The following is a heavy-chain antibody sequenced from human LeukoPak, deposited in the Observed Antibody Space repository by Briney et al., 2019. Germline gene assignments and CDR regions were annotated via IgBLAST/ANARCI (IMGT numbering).Heavy chain of an antibody. J-gene: IGHJ4*02. V-gene: IGHV3-23*01. CDR2: ISGSGGST. CDR3: AKEVHTAIAVAGYFEY. CDR1: RFTFSSYS. Sequence: PGGSLLLCCSAHRFTFSSYSMNWVRWAPGKGLERVSAISGSGGSTYYADSVKGQFTISRDNAKNTLYLQMNRLRAEDTAIYYCAKEVHTAIAVAGYFEYWGQGTLVTVSS. D-gene: IGHD6-19*01.